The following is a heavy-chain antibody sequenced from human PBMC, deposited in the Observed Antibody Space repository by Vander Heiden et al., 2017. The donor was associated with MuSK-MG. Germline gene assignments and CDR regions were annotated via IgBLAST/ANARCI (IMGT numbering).Heavy chain of an antibody. CDR2: ISGSGSTI. CDR1: GFPFRDYY. Sequence: QVQLVESGGGLVKPGWSLRLSCAASGFPFRDYYMSWIRQAPGKGLEWVSYISGSGSTIYYADSVKGRFTISRDNAKNSLYLQMNSLRAEDTAVYYCARAGDSSGWYRLGFDCWGHGTLVTVSS. V-gene: IGHV3-11*04. D-gene: IGHD6-19*01. CDR3: ARAGDSSGWYRLGFDC. J-gene: IGHJ4*01.